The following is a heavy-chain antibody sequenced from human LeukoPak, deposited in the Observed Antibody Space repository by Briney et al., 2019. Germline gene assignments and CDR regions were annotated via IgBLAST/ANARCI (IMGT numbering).Heavy chain of an antibody. CDR1: GFTVSSNY. CDR3: AKLLGMYSGNSNFDY. D-gene: IGHD1-26*01. Sequence: GGSLRLSCAASGFTVSSNYMSWVRQAPGKGLEWVSAISGSGGSTYYADSVKGRFTISRDNSKNTLYVQMNSLRAEDTAVYYCAKLLGMYSGNSNFDYWGQGTLVTVSS. J-gene: IGHJ4*02. CDR2: ISGSGGST. V-gene: IGHV3-23*01.